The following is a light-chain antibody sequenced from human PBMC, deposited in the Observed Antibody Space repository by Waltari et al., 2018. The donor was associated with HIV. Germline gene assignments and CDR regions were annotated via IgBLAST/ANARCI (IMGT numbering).Light chain of an antibody. J-gene: IGLJ2*01. V-gene: IGLV3-21*02. Sequence: YVLTQAPSLSVAPGQTARITCGGNKIGTKSVPWYQQKPGQAPVLVVYDDSDRPSGIPERFSGSNSRNTATLTISGVEAGDEADYYCQVWDNNSEPNVAFGGGTKLTV. CDR3: QVWDNNSEPNVA. CDR1: KIGTKS. CDR2: DDS.